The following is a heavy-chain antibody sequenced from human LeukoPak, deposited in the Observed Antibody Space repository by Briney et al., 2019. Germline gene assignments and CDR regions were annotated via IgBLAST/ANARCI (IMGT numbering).Heavy chain of an antibody. CDR3: ARGGGSSPFYYYYYMDV. CDR1: GGSISSYY. Sequence: SETLSLTCTVSGGSISSYYWSWIRQPPGKGLEWIGYIYYSGSTNYNPSLKSRVTISVDTSKNQFSLKLSSVTAADTAVYYCARGGGSSPFYYYYYMDVWGKGTTVTI. D-gene: IGHD6-13*01. J-gene: IGHJ6*03. CDR2: IYYSGST. V-gene: IGHV4-59*01.